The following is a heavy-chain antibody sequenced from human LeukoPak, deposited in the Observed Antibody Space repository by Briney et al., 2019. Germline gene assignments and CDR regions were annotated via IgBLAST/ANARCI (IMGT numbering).Heavy chain of an antibody. Sequence: GASVKVSCKASGYTFTSYDINWVRQATGQGLEWMGWMNPNSGNTGYAQKFQGRVTITRNTSISTAYMELSSLRSEDTAVYYCAGSLEYCTSNVCYLKYWGQGTLVTVSS. D-gene: IGHD2/OR15-2a*01. CDR3: AGSLEYCTSNVCYLKY. CDR1: GYTFTSYD. CDR2: MNPNSGNT. V-gene: IGHV1-8*03. J-gene: IGHJ4*02.